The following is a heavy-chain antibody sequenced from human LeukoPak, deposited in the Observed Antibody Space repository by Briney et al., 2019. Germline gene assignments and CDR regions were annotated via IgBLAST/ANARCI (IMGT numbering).Heavy chain of an antibody. CDR2: IYSGGRAFYGGDT. Sequence: GGSLRLSCAASGFTFNNYAMNWVRQAPGKGLEWISVIYSGGRAFYGGDTFYADSVKGRFTISRDDSKNTLYLQMNSLRAEDTAVYYCARRCSTSWCMDYWGQGTLVTVSS. CDR1: GFTFNNYA. V-gene: IGHV3-23*03. D-gene: IGHD6-13*01. CDR3: ARRCSTSWCMDY. J-gene: IGHJ4*02.